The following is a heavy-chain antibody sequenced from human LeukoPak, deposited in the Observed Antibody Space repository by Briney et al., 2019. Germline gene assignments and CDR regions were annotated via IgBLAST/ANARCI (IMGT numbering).Heavy chain of an antibody. Sequence: SETLSLTCTVSGGSISSGGYYWSWIRQHPGKGLEWIGYIYYSGSTYYNPSLKSRVTISVDTSKNQFSLKLSSVTAADTAVYYCARAVTTGLDSSGVNFDYWGQGTLATVSS. V-gene: IGHV4-31*03. CDR3: ARAVTTGLDSSGVNFDY. CDR2: IYYSGST. CDR1: GGSISSGGYY. J-gene: IGHJ4*02. D-gene: IGHD3-22*01.